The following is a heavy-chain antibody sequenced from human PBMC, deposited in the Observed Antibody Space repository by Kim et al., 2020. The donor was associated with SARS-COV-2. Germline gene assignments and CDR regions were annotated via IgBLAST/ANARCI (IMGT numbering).Heavy chain of an antibody. J-gene: IGHJ4*02. CDR2: GT. Sequence: GTYYTPSLKSRVAISVDTSKNQFSLKLTSVTAADTAVYYCARPYTSGTYDNWGQGTLVIVSS. CDR3: ARPYTSGTYDN. V-gene: IGHV4-39*01. D-gene: IGHD6-19*01.